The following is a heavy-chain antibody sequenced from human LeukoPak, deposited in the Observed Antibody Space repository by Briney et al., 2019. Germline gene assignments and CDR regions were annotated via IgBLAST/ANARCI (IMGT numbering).Heavy chain of an antibody. Sequence: ASVKVSCKASGYTFTSYGISRVRQAPGQGLEWMGWISGDNGDTNYAQKLQGRVTMTTDTSTSTAYMELRSLRSDDTAVYYCARDRYSYGYNVDYWGQGTLVTVSS. V-gene: IGHV1-18*01. J-gene: IGHJ4*02. CDR2: ISGDNGDT. CDR3: ARDRYSYGYNVDY. CDR1: GYTFTSYG. D-gene: IGHD5-18*01.